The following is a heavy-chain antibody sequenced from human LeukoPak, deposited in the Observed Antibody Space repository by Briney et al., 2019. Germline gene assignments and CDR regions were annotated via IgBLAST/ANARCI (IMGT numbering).Heavy chain of an antibody. CDR1: GYTFTSYD. CDR2: MNPNSDNT. J-gene: IGHJ4*02. D-gene: IGHD6-19*01. V-gene: IGHV1-8*01. CDR3: AIPGYSSGWYNNYFDY. Sequence: ASVKVSCKASGYTFTSYDINWVRQATGQGLEWMGWMNPNSDNTGYAQKFQGRVTMTRNTSISTAYMELSSLRSEDTAVYYCAIPGYSSGWYNNYFDYWGQGTLVTVSS.